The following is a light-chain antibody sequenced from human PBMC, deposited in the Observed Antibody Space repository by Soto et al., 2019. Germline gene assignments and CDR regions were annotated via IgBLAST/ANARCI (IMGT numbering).Light chain of an antibody. CDR3: LQHYRYPRT. Sequence: DIQMTQSPSTLSGSVGARVAITCLASQTISSWLAWYQQKPGKAPKLLIYKASTLKSGVPSRFSGSGSGTEFTLTISSLQAEDFATYYCLQHYRYPRTFGQGTKVDIK. CDR2: KAS. J-gene: IGKJ1*01. V-gene: IGKV1-5*03. CDR1: QTISSW.